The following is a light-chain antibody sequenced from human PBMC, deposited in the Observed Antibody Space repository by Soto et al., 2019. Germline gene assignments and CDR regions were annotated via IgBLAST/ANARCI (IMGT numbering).Light chain of an antibody. J-gene: IGLJ3*02. CDR1: SGSIASNY. V-gene: IGLV6-57*04. CDR3: QSYDSSNWV. Sequence: NFMLTQPHSVSESQGKTVTISCTRSSGSIASNYVQWYHQRPGSAPTIVMYEDNQRPSGVPDRFSGSIDRSSNSASLTISGLKTEDEGDFYCQSYDSSNWVFGGGTKVTVL. CDR2: EDN.